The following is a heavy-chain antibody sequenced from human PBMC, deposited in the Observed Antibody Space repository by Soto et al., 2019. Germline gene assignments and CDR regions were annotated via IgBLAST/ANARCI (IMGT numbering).Heavy chain of an antibody. V-gene: IGHV6-1*01. J-gene: IGHJ4*02. CDR2: TYYRSKWYT. CDR1: GDSVSSDSAA. CDR3: ARRGSSGWAHYFDY. D-gene: IGHD6-19*01. Sequence: SQTLSLTCAISGDSVSSDSAAWNWIRQSPSRGLEWLGMTYYRSKWYTDYAVSVKGRITINPDTSRNQFSLQLNSVTPEDTAVYYCARRGSSGWAHYFDYWGQGTLVTVSS.